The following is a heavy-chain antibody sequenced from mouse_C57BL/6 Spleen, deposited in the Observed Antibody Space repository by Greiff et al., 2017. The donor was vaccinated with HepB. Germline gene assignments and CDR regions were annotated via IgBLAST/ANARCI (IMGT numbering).Heavy chain of an antibody. CDR2: INPYNGGT. CDR1: GYTFTDYY. CDR3: ARDYGYAMDY. V-gene: IGHV1-19*01. D-gene: IGHD1-1*01. Sequence: EVQLQQSGPVLVKPGASVKMSCKASGYTFTDYYMNWVKQSHGKSLEWIGVINPYNGGTSYNQKFKGKATLTVDKSSSTAYMKLNSLTSEDSAVYYCARDYGYAMDYWGQGTSVTVSS. J-gene: IGHJ4*01.